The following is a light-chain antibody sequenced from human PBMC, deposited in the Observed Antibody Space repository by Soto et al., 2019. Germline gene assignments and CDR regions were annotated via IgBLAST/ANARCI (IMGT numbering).Light chain of an antibody. V-gene: IGKV3-20*01. CDR2: GAS. CDR1: QHVTTTY. J-gene: IGKJ4*01. CDR3: QQYDSSFT. Sequence: IVLTQSAATLSLSPGERATLSCTASQHVTTTYIAWYQQKFGQAPRLLIYGASTRATGTPDRFTGGGFGTDFTLTISRVELEDFAVYYCQQYDSSFTFGGGTKVEMK.